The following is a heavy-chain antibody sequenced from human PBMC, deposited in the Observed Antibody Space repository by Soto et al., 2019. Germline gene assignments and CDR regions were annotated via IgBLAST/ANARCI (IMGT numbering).Heavy chain of an antibody. J-gene: IGHJ6*03. CDR1: GYSFTSYW. Sequence: PGESLKISCKGSGYSFTSYWIGWVRQMPGKGPEWMGIIYPGDSDTRYSPSFQGQVTISADKSISTAYLQWSSLKASDTAMYYCARYCSGGSRAKNNSGPHYYYYYYMDVWGKGTTVTVSS. D-gene: IGHD2-15*01. V-gene: IGHV5-51*01. CDR3: ARYCSGGSRAKNNSGPHYYYYYYMDV. CDR2: IYPGDSDT.